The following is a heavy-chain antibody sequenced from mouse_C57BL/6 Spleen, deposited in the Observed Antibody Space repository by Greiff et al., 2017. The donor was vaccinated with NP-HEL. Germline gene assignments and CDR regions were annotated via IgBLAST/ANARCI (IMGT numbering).Heavy chain of an antibody. CDR3: ARKYDYDGFAY. D-gene: IGHD2-4*01. CDR1: GFSLTSYG. V-gene: IGHV2-2*01. Sequence: VKLVESGPGLVQPSQSLSITCTVSGFSLTSYGVHWVRQSPGKGLEWLGVIWSGGSTDYNAAFISRLSISKDNSKSQVFFKMNSLQADDTAIYYCARKYDYDGFAYWGQGTLVTVSA. J-gene: IGHJ3*01. CDR2: IWSGGST.